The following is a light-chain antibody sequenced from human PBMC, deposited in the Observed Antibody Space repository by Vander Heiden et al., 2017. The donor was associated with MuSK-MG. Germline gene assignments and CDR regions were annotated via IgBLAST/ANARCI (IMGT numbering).Light chain of an antibody. Sequence: DIQLTQSPSFLSASVGDRVTITCRASQSISNWLGWYQQKPGKAPKLLIYKASSLESGVPSRFSGSGSGTEFTLTISSLQPDDFATYYCQHHDNFWTFGPGTKVEIK. CDR1: QSISNW. J-gene: IGKJ1*01. V-gene: IGKV1-5*03. CDR2: KAS. CDR3: QHHDNFWT.